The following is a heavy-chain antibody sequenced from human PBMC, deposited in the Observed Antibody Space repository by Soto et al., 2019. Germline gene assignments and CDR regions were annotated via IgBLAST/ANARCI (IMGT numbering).Heavy chain of an antibody. D-gene: IGHD6-6*01. CDR2: IGSRGSPI. CDR1: GFTFSDYF. J-gene: IGHJ4*02. Sequence: VHLVDSGGGLVKPGGSLRLSCAASGFTFSDYFMTWNRQAPGKGLEWVSYIGSRGSPIYYVDSVKGRFTISRDNAKDSLYLHMNSLRAEDTAVYYCARVSSSSLFDYWGQGTLVTVSS. V-gene: IGHV3-11*01. CDR3: ARVSSSSLFDY.